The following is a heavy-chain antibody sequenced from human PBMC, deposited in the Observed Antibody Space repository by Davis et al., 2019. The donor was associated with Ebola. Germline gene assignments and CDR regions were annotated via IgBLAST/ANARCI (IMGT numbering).Heavy chain of an antibody. CDR3: ARHLTYYYDSSGYYSGVGFDY. Sequence: MPSETLSLTCTVSGGSISSSSYYWGWIRQPPGKGLEWIGSIYHSGSTYYNPSLKSRVTISVDTSKNQFSLKLSSVTAADTAVYYCARHLTYYYDSSGYYSGVGFDYWGQGTLVTVSS. D-gene: IGHD3-22*01. J-gene: IGHJ4*02. V-gene: IGHV4-39*07. CDR2: IYHSGST. CDR1: GGSISSSSYY.